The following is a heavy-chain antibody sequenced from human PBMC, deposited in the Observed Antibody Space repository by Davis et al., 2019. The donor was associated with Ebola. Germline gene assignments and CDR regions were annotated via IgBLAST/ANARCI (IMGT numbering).Heavy chain of an antibody. J-gene: IGHJ3*02. D-gene: IGHD3-22*01. V-gene: IGHV3-48*02. CDR2: ISSSSTI. CDR1: GFTFSSYA. CDR3: ASDSSGYLLTPDAFDI. Sequence: PGGSLRLSCAASGFTFSSYAMSWVRQAPGKGLEWVSYISSSSTIYYADSVKGRFTISRDNAKNSLYLQMNSLRDEDTAVYYCASDSSGYLLTPDAFDIWGQGTMVTVSS.